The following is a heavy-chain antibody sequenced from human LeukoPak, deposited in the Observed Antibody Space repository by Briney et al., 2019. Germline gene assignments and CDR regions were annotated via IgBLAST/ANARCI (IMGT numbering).Heavy chain of an antibody. Sequence: KTSETLSLTCTVAGGSISSGSYYWSWIRQPAGKGLEWIGRVHTIGSTNYSPSLKSRVTISVDTSKNQFSLKLSSVTAADTAVYYCARSRGYSYGTTFLDYWGQGTLVTVSS. CDR3: ARSRGYSYGTTFLDY. CDR1: GGSISSGSYY. D-gene: IGHD5-18*01. J-gene: IGHJ4*02. CDR2: VHTIGST. V-gene: IGHV4-61*02.